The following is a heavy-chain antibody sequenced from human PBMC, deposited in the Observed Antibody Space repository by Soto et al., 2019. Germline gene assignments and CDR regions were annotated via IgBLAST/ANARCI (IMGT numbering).Heavy chain of an antibody. D-gene: IGHD3-3*01. CDR3: ARGEFDDFWSTSYVSAFDI. CDR2: ISSSSSYI. Sequence: EVQLVESGGGLVKPGGSLRLSCAASGFTFSSYSMNWVRQAPGKGLEWVSSISSSSSYIYYADSVKGRFTISRDNAKNSLYLQMNSLSPEDTAVSYCARGEFDDFWSTSYVSAFDIWGQGTMVTVSS. V-gene: IGHV3-21*02. CDR1: GFTFSSYS. J-gene: IGHJ3*02.